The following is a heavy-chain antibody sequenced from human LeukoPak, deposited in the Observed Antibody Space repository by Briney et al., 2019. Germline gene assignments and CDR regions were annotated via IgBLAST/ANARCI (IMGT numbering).Heavy chain of an antibody. D-gene: IGHD1-26*01. Sequence: PGRSLRLSCAASGFTFSSYAMHWVRQAPGKGLEWVAVISHDGSNKYYADSVKGRFTISRDNSKNTLYLQMNSLRAEDTAVYYCARARDSGSYFDYWGQGTLVTVSS. V-gene: IGHV3-30-3*01. J-gene: IGHJ4*02. CDR3: ARARDSGSYFDY. CDR1: GFTFSSYA. CDR2: ISHDGSNK.